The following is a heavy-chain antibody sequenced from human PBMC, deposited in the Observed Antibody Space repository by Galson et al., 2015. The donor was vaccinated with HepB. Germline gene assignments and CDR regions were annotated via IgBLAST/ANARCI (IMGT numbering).Heavy chain of an antibody. J-gene: IGHJ4*02. CDR1: GFTFSSYA. CDR3: AKDSGPFNMEWLFAFDY. CDR2: ISGSGGST. Sequence: SLRLSCAASGFTFSSYAMSWVRQAPGKGLEWVSAISGSGGSTYYADSVKGRFTISRDNSKNTLYLQMNSLRAEDTAVYYCAKDSGPFNMEWLFAFDYWGQGTLVTVSS. D-gene: IGHD3-3*01. V-gene: IGHV3-23*01.